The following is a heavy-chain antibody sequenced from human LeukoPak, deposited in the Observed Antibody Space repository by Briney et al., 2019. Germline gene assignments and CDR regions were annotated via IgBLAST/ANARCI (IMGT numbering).Heavy chain of an antibody. D-gene: IGHD1-7*01. CDR1: GGSISSYY. V-gene: IGHV4-59*01. J-gene: IGHJ4*02. CDR2: IYYSGST. Sequence: SETLSLTCTVSGGSISSYYWSWIRQPPGKGLEWIGYIYYSGSTNYNPSLKSRVTISVDTSKNQFSLKLSSVTAADTAVYYCARYGGYNWNYAFDYWGQGTLVTVSS. CDR3: ARYGGYNWNYAFDY.